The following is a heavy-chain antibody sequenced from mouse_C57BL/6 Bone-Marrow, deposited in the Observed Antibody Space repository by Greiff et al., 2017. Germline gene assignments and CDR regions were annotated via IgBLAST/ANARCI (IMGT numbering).Heavy chain of an antibody. CDR2: IYPRSGNT. J-gene: IGHJ2*01. CDR1: GYTFTSYG. V-gene: IGHV1-81*01. D-gene: IGHD2-5*01. CDR3: AGGSYYSIGGFDY. Sequence: QVQLQPSGAELARPGASVKLSCKASGYTFTSYGISWVKQRTGQGLEWIGEIYPRSGNTYYNEKFKGKATLTADKSSSTAYMELRSLTSEDSAVYFCAGGSYYSIGGFDYWGQGTTLTVSS.